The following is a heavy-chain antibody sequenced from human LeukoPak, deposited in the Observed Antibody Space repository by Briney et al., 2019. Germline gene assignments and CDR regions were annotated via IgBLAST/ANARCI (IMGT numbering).Heavy chain of an antibody. CDR1: GGSFSGYY. CDR3: ARATWDS. V-gene: IGHV3-21*01. J-gene: IGHJ4*02. D-gene: IGHD2-15*01. CDR2: ISPSSSYM. Sequence: ETLSLTCAVYGGSFSGYYWSWIRQPPGKGLEWVSSISPSSSYMYYADSVKGRFTISRDNTKNSLYLQMNSLRAEDTAVYYCARATWDSWGQGALVTVSS.